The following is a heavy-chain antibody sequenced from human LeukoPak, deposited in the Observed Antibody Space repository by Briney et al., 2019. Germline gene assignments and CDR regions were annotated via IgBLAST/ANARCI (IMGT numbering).Heavy chain of an antibody. Sequence: ASVKVSCKASGYTFTNYYMHWVRQAPGQGLEWMGIINPSGGSTSYAQKFQGRVTMTRDTSTSTVYMELSSLRSEDTAVYYCARAEPTFYSGSHNWFDPWGQGTLVTVSS. J-gene: IGHJ5*02. CDR1: GYTFTNYY. CDR2: INPSGGST. CDR3: ARAEPTFYSGSHNWFDP. D-gene: IGHD1-26*01. V-gene: IGHV1-46*01.